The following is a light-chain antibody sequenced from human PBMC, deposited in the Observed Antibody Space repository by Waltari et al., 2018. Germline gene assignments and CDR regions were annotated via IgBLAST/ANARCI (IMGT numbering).Light chain of an antibody. CDR2: GAS. CDR3: QQYNKWPLLT. J-gene: IGKJ4*01. V-gene: IGKV3-15*01. Sequence: EILMTQSPATLSVSPGERATLSCRASQSVRTYVAWYQHKPGQTPRLLIYGASTRAAGISTMFSGSGSGAEFTLTISSLQPEDTAVYYCQQYNKWPLLTFGGGTKVEIK. CDR1: QSVRTY.